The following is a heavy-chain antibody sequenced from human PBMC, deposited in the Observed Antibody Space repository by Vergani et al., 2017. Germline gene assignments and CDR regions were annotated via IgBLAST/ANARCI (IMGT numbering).Heavy chain of an antibody. V-gene: IGHV4-39*01. Sequence: QLQESGPGLVKPSETLSLTCTVSNDSVSNTFYYWGWIRQTPGKGLEWIGSIYYSGSTYYNPSLKSRVTISVDTSKNQFSLKLSSVTAADTAVYYCARVVSTNSRIAVAGKLDYWGQGTLVTVSS. J-gene: IGHJ4*02. CDR3: ARVVSTNSRIAVAGKLDY. CDR2: IYYSGST. D-gene: IGHD6-19*01. CDR1: NDSVSNTFYY.